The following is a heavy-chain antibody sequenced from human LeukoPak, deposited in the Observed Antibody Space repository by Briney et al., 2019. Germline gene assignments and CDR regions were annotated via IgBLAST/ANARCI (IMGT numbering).Heavy chain of an antibody. CDR2: ISGSSSYI. D-gene: IGHD6-19*01. Sequence: GGSLRLSCAASGFTFSNFQMHWVRQAPGEGLEWVSSISGSSSYIYYADSVKGRFTISRDNAKNSLYLQLNSLRAEDTALYYCARARGIAVADLWGQGTLVTVSS. V-gene: IGHV3-21*01. J-gene: IGHJ4*02. CDR3: ARARGIAVADL. CDR1: GFTFSNFQ.